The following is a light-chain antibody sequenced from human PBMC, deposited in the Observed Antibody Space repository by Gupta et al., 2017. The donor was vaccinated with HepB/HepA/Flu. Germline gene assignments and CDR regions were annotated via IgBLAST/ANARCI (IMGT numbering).Light chain of an antibody. CDR2: AAS. V-gene: IGKV1-12*01. CDR3: QQAYTFPWT. CDR1: QGVSDW. Sequence: DVQMTQSPSSVSAFVGERVTITCRASQGVSDWLVWFQQKPGKAPKLLIYAASTLQSGVPSIFSASGSGTDFTLTITSLQPEDFATYYCQQAYTFPWTFGQGTKVEIK. J-gene: IGKJ1*01.